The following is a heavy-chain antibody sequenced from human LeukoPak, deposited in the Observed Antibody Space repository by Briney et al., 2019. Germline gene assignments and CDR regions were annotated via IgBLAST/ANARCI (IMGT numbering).Heavy chain of an antibody. CDR3: ARGLRQQLVPHWFDS. D-gene: IGHD6-13*01. CDR2: MSESGST. J-gene: IGHJ5*01. V-gene: IGHV4-39*07. CDR1: GGSISSSSYQ. Sequence: SETLSLTCTVSGGSISSSSYQRCWIRQPPGKGLEWIGSMSESGSTYYNPSLKSRVTMSVDTSKNQFSLKLSSVTAADTAVYYCARGLRQQLVPHWFDSWGQGTLVTVSS.